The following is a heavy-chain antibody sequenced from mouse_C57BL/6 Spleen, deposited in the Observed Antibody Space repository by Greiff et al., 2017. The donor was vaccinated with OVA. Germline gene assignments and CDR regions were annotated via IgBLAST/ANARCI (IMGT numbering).Heavy chain of an antibody. D-gene: IGHD2-4*01. J-gene: IGHJ2*01. CDR2: IDPEDGET. V-gene: IGHV14-2*01. CDR1: GFNIKDYY. Sequence: EVKLMESGAELVKPGASVKLSCTASGFNIKDYYMHWVKQRTEQGLEWVGRIDPEDGETKYAPKFQGRATITADTSSNTAYLQLSSLTSEDTAVYSCARSSSVIFDYWGQGTTLTVSS. CDR3: ARSSSVIFDY.